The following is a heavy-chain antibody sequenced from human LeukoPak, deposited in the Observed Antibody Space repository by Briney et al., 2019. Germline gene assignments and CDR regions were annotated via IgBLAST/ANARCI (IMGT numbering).Heavy chain of an antibody. CDR3: ATAPEPARYDFWSGHNSYYYYGMDV. Sequence: GGPLTLLCAAWGFTLYDYAVLGPPHARGGGVEGVSGISWCRGSIVYADSMKGRFTISRDNANNSLYLQMNRLRAEDTALYYCATAPEPARYDFWSGHNSYYYYGMDVWGQGTTVTVSS. CDR1: GFTLYDYA. V-gene: IGHV3-9*01. D-gene: IGHD3-3*01. CDR2: ISWCRGSI. J-gene: IGHJ6*02.